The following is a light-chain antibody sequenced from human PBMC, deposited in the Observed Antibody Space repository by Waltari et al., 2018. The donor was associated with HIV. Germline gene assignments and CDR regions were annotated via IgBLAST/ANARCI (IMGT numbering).Light chain of an antibody. CDR3: CAYAGSTAYVI. V-gene: IGLV2-23*02. Sequence: QSALTQPASVSGSPGQSITISCTGTSSDVGGYNLVSWYQQHPGKAPKLMSYEVSKRPSGGCNRFSGAKSGNTASLTISGLQAEDEADYYWCAYAGSTAYVIFGGGTKLTVL. CDR1: SSDVGGYNL. CDR2: EVS. J-gene: IGLJ2*01.